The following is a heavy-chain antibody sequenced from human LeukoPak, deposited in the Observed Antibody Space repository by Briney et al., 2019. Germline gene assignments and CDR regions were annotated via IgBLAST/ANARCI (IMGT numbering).Heavy chain of an antibody. D-gene: IGHD3-3*01. CDR1: GFTFSSYG. CDR2: ISGSGGST. Sequence: GGSLRLSCAASGFTFSSYGMSWVRQAPRKGLEWVSAISGSGGSTYYADSVKGRFTISRDNSKNTLYLQMNSLRAEDTAVYYCARDFDFWSGYSSPVDYWGQGTLVTVSS. CDR3: ARDFDFWSGYSSPVDY. J-gene: IGHJ4*02. V-gene: IGHV3-23*01.